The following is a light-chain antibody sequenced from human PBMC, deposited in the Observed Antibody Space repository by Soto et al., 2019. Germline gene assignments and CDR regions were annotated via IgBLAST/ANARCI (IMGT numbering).Light chain of an antibody. CDR1: QGISNH. V-gene: IGKV1-27*01. J-gene: IGKJ4*01. Sequence: IKRTQSPSSLAASVEDRVTITCRASQGISNHLAWYQQKPGKLPNLLIYAASILQSGVPSRFSGSGSGTDFTLTINSLQPDDVAIYYCQKFTSAPFTSGGGTKVDIK. CDR3: QKFTSAPFT. CDR2: AAS.